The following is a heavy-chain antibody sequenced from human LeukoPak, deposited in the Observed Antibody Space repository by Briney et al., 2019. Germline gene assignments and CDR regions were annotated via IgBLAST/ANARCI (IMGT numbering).Heavy chain of an antibody. Sequence: GGSLRLSCAASGFTFSTYWMHWVRQAPGKGLVWVSRISSDGSITGYADSVKGRFTISRDNAKNTLYLQMNSLRAEDTAVYYCAKHLIYSLDYWSQGPLVTAPS. D-gene: IGHD2-21*01. CDR1: GFTFSTYW. CDR3: AKHLIYSLDY. CDR2: ISSDGSIT. V-gene: IGHV3-74*01. J-gene: IGHJ4*02.